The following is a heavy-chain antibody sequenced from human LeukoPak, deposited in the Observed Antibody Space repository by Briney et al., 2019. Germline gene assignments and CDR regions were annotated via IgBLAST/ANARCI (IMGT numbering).Heavy chain of an antibody. CDR3: ARGLSRQYYYYMDV. CDR2: MNPNSGNT. D-gene: IGHD2-2*01. V-gene: IGHV1-8*01. J-gene: IGHJ6*03. CDR1: GYTFTSYD. Sequence: ASVKVPCKASGYTFTSYDINWVRQATGQGLEWMGWMNPNSGNTGYAQKFQGRVTMTRNTSISTAYMELSSLRSEDTAVYYCARGLSRQYYYYMDVWGKGTTVTVSS.